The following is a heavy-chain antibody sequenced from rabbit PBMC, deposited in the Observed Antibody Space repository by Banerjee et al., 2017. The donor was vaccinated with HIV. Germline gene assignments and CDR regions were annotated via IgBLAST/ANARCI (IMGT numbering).Heavy chain of an antibody. D-gene: IGHD7-1*01. V-gene: IGHV1S45*01. CDR2: IGTSSGST. CDR3: AREVYAGYGANGYGFSL. J-gene: IGHJ4*01. CDR1: GFDFSNYG. Sequence: QEQLVESGGGLVQPGGSLTLSCKASGFDFSNYGVSWVRQAPGKGLEWIACIGTSSGSTGYASWAKGRFTISKTSSTTVTLQMTSLTAADTATYFCAREVYAGYGANGYGFSLWGPGTLVTVS.